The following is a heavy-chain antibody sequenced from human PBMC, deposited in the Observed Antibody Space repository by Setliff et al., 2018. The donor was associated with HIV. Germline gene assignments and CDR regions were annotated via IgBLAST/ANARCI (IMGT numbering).Heavy chain of an antibody. CDR1: GDSISSGSYY. D-gene: IGHD6-19*01. CDR2: MYYSGST. CDR3: ATRLAVPGTEYYFDY. Sequence: PSETLSLTCTVSGDSISSGSYYWGWIRQPPGKGLEWIGSMYYSGSTYYNPSLKSRVTITEDTSKNQFSLKLRSVTAADTAMYYCATRLAVPGTEYYFDYWGQGTLVTVSS. V-gene: IGHV4-39*07. J-gene: IGHJ4*02.